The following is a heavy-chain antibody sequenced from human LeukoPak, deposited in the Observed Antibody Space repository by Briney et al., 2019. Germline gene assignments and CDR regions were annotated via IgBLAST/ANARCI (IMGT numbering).Heavy chain of an antibody. J-gene: IGHJ4*02. CDR1: GFTFSSYW. CDR2: INTDEIST. V-gene: IGHV3-74*03. Sequence: GGCLRLSCAASGFTFSSYWMHWVRRAPGKGLVCVSRINTDEISTTYADSVKGRFTISRDNAKHTLYLQMNSLRAEDTAVYYYAREYTSSSGRAFDYWGQGTLVTVSS. D-gene: IGHD6-6*01. CDR3: AREYTSSSGRAFDY.